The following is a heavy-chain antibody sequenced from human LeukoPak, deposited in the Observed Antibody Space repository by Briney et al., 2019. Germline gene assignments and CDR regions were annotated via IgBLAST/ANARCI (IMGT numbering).Heavy chain of an antibody. CDR3: ARVISVAGTKPYYYYYGTDV. Sequence: ASVKVSCKASGGTFSSYAISWVRQAPGQGLEWMGRIIPILGIANYAQKFQGRVTITADKSTSTAYMELSSLRSEDTAVYYCARVISVAGTKPYYYYYGTDVWGQGTTVTVSS. CDR1: GGTFSSYA. D-gene: IGHD6-19*01. J-gene: IGHJ6*02. V-gene: IGHV1-69*04. CDR2: IIPILGIA.